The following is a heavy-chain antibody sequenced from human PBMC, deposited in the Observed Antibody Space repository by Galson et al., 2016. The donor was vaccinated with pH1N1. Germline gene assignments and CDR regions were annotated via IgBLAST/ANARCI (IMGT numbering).Heavy chain of an antibody. D-gene: IGHD3-3*01. V-gene: IGHV6-1*01. CDR3: ARGVIDYDFWSGYQDHAAFDI. CDR1: GDSVSSHSAT. Sequence: CAISGDSVSSHSATWNWIRQSPSRGLEWLGRTYYRSKWYNDYAESVKSRIIISPDTSKNQLSLQLNSVTPADTAVYYLARGVIDYDFWSGYQDHAAFDIWGQGTMVIVPS. J-gene: IGHJ3*02. CDR2: TYYRSKWYN.